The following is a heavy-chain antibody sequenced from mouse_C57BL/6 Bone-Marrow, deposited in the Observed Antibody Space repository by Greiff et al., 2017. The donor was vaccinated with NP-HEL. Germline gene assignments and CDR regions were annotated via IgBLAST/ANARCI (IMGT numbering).Heavy chain of an antibody. CDR3: AREGAGTWYFDV. D-gene: IGHD4-1*01. Sequence: EVQGVESGGGLVKPGGSLKLSCAASGFTFSSYAMSWVRQTPEKRLEWVATISDGGSYTYYPDNVKGRFTIARDNAKNNLYLQMSHLKSEGTAMYYCAREGAGTWYFDVWGTGTTVTVSS. V-gene: IGHV5-4*01. CDR2: ISDGGSYT. CDR1: GFTFSSYA. J-gene: IGHJ1*03.